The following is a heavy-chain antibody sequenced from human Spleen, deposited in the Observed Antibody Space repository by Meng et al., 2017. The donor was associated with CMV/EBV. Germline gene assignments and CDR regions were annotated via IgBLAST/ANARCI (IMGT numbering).Heavy chain of an antibody. J-gene: IGHJ4*02. D-gene: IGHD6-19*01. CDR1: GGSISSYH. CDR2: MYYSGRN. CDR3: ARAEPSVTGGDY. Sequence: SETLSLTCTVSGGSISSYHWSWIRQPPGKGLEWIGYMYYSGRNNYNPSLKSRVTISVDTSKNQLSLKLKSVTAADTAVYYCARAEPSVTGGDYWGQGTLVTVSS. V-gene: IGHV4-59*01.